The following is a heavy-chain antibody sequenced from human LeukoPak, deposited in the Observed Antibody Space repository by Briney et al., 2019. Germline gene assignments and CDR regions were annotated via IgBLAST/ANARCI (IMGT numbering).Heavy chain of an antibody. V-gene: IGHV3-48*03. CDR2: ISSSGSTI. CDR3: AKDAGVRGYYYYMDV. D-gene: IGHD1-1*01. CDR1: GFTFSSYE. Sequence: GGSLRLSCAASGFTFSSYEMNWVRQAPGKGLEWVSYISSSGSTIYYADSVKGRFTISRDNSKNSLYLQMNSLRTEDTALYYCAKDAGVRGYYYYMDVWGKGTTVTISS. J-gene: IGHJ6*03.